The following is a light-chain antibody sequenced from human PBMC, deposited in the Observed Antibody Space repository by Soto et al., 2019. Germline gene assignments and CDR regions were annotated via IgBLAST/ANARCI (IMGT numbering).Light chain of an antibody. CDR3: QQYNNWPLT. J-gene: IGKJ4*01. CDR2: SAS. Sequence: EIVMTQSPATLSVSPGERATLSCRASQSVSSNLAWYLQKPDQAPRLLIYSASTRATGVPARFSGSGSGTDFTLTISSLQSEDFAVYYCQQYNNWPLTFGGGTKVEIK. CDR1: QSVSSN. V-gene: IGKV3-15*01.